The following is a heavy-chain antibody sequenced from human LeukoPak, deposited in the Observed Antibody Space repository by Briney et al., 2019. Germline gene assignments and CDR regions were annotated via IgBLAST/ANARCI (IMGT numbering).Heavy chain of an antibody. D-gene: IGHD3-9*01. J-gene: IGHJ4*02. CDR1: GFTFSSYT. CDR3: AKDMGLLRYEPSYDY. CDR2: ITDSSSSR. V-gene: IGHV3-21*04. Sequence: GGSLRLSCAASGFTFSSYTMNWVRQAPGKGLEWVSPITDSSSSRYYADSVKGRFTISRDNAKNSLYLQMNSLRAEDTALYYCAKDMGLLRYEPSYDYWGQGTLVTVSS.